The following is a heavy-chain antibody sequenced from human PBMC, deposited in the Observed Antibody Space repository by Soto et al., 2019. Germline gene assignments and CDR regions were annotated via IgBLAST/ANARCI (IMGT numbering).Heavy chain of an antibody. CDR2: IYPGDSDT. Sequence: PGESLKISCKGSGYSFTSYWIGWVRQMPGKGLEWMGIIYPGDSDTRYSPSFQGQVTISADKSISTAYLQWSSLKAADTAMYYCARLPYSSSSGYGSQYYFDYWGQGTLVTVSS. J-gene: IGHJ4*02. V-gene: IGHV5-51*01. CDR3: ARLPYSSSSGYGSQYYFDY. D-gene: IGHD6-6*01. CDR1: GYSFTSYW.